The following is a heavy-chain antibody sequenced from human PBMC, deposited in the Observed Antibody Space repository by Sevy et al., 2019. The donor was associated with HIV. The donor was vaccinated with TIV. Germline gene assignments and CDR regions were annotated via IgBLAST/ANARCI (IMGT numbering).Heavy chain of an antibody. V-gene: IGHV3-21*01. CDR2: ISSSSSYI. D-gene: IGHD1-26*01. CDR3: ASPPRDYSGRPFYMDV. J-gene: IGHJ6*03. CDR1: GFTFSSYS. Sequence: GGSLRLSCAASGFTFSSYSMNWVRQAPGKGLEWVSSISSSSSYIYYAYSVKGRFTISRDNAKNSLYLQMNSLRAEDTAVYYCASPPRDYSGRPFYMDVWGKGTTVTVSS.